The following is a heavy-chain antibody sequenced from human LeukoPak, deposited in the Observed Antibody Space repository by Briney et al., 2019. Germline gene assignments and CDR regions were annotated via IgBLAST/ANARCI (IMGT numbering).Heavy chain of an antibody. V-gene: IGHV3-15*04. Sequence: GGSLRLSCAASGFSFSDAWMSWVRQIPGKGLEWVGRIETKTDGGTTDYAAPVKGRFTISRDDSTNTLFLQMNSLRAEDTAVYYCARDASRNSNDYFDYWGQGTLVTASS. CDR3: ARDASRNSNDYFDY. J-gene: IGHJ4*02. CDR2: IETKTDGGTT. D-gene: IGHD4-23*01. CDR1: GFSFSDAW.